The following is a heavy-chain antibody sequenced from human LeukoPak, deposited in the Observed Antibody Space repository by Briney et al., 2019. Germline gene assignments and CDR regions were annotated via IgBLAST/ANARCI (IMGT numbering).Heavy chain of an antibody. Sequence: SETLSLTCAVYGGSFSGYYWSWIRQPPGEGLEWIGEINHSGSTNYNPSLKSRVTISVDTSKNQFSLKLSSVTAADTAVYYCARGEVWQLVYFDYWGQGTLVTVSS. CDR3: ARGEVWQLVYFDY. J-gene: IGHJ4*02. CDR1: GGSFSGYY. CDR2: INHSGST. D-gene: IGHD6-6*01. V-gene: IGHV4-34*01.